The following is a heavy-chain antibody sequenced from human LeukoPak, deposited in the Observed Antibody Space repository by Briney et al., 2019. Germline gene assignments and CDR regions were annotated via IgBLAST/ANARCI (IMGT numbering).Heavy chain of an antibody. J-gene: IGHJ4*02. CDR1: RFSFSSYA. V-gene: IGHV3-23*01. D-gene: IGHD3-10*01. CDR2: VSNSGGST. Sequence: GGSLRLSCAAYRFSFSSYAMNWVRQAPGKGLEWVSGVSNSGGSTDYADSVKGRFTISRDNSKNTLYLRMNSLRVEDTAVYFCAKGISSSLFGGSGNGFDYWGQGTLVTVSS. CDR3: AKGISSSLFGGSGNGFDY.